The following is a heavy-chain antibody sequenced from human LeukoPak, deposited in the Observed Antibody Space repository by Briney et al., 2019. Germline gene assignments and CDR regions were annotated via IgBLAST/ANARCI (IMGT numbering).Heavy chain of an antibody. CDR3: ARVSSLWAFDY. CDR2: IRPDGSTT. CDR1: GFTFSTYW. Sequence: GGSLRLSCAASGFTFSTYWMQWVRQIPGEGLVWVSRIRPDGSTTAYADSVRGRFTISRDNARNTLYLQLTSLGAEDTAIYYCARVSSLWAFDYWGQGTLVTVSS. D-gene: IGHD2-21*01. V-gene: IGHV3-74*01. J-gene: IGHJ4*02.